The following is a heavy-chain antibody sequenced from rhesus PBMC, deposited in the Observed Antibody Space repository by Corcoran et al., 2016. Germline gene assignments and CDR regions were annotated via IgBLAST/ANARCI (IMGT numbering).Heavy chain of an antibody. D-gene: IGHD3-3*01. CDR1: GGSISSSY. J-gene: IGHJ4*01. CDR3: ATYNFWTGYRDY. CDR2: IYGSGSST. V-gene: IGHV4-169*01. Sequence: QLQLQESGPGLVKPSETLSVTCTVSGGSISSSYWSWIRQAPGKGLEWIGYIYGSGSSTNYNPSLKSRVTLSVDTSKNQLSLKLSSVTAADTAVYYCATYNFWTGYRDYWGQGVLVTVSS.